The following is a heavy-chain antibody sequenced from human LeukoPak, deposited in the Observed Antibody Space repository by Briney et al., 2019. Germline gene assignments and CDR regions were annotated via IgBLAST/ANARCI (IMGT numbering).Heavy chain of an antibody. V-gene: IGHV4-39*07. D-gene: IGHD2-21*02. CDR1: GGSISSGSYY. Sequence: SETLSLTCTVSGGSISSGSYYWGWIRQPPGKGLEWIGSINYSGATYYNPSLKSRVTISVDTSKNQFSLKLSSVTAADTAVYYCAKAPVGPYCGGDCYSTGWFDPWGQGTLVTVSS. CDR3: AKAPVGPYCGGDCYSTGWFDP. J-gene: IGHJ5*02. CDR2: INYSGAT.